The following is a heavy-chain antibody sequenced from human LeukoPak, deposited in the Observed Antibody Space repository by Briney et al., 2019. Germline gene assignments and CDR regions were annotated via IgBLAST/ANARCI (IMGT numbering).Heavy chain of an antibody. CDR3: ARGVQEYYYYYGMDV. V-gene: IGHV3-66*01. Sequence: PSETLSLTCAVYGGSFSGYYWSWVRQAPGKGLEWVSVIYSGGSTYYADSVKGRFTISRDNSKNTLYLQMNSLRAEDTAVYYCARGVQEYYYYYGMDVWGQGTTVTVSS. CDR2: IYSGGST. J-gene: IGHJ6*02. CDR1: GGSFSGYY.